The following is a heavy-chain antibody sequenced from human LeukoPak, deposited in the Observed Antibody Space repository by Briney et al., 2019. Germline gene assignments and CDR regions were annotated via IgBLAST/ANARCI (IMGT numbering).Heavy chain of an antibody. D-gene: IGHD3-22*01. V-gene: IGHV4-39*07. J-gene: IGHJ3*02. CDR2: IYYSGST. CDR3: ARGYYYASSGYPLDI. Sequence: SETLSLTCTVSGGSISTSSYYWGWVRQPPGKGLEGIGSIYYSGSTYYNPSLKSRVNMSVDTSKNQFSLKLSSVTAADTAVYYCARGYYYASSGYPLDIWGQGTMVTVSS. CDR1: GGSISTSSYY.